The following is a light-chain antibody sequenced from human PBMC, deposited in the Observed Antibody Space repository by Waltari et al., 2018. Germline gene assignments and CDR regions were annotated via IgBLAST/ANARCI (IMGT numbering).Light chain of an antibody. CDR2: YAN. CDR3: QQSRQWPRRT. Sequence: ELVMTQSPVTMSVSPGEGVTLSCTPSESFGTDVAWYRHKPGQPPRLLIYYANARATGVPARISGSGSGTDFTLTISSLEPEDFAFYYCQQSRQWPRRTFGQGT. CDR1: ESFGTD. V-gene: IGKV3D-15*01. J-gene: IGKJ2*01.